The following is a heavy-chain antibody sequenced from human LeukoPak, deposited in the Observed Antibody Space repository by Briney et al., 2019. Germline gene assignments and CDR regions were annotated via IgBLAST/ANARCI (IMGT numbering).Heavy chain of an antibody. CDR3: AREGIAVADY. D-gene: IGHD6-19*01. J-gene: IGHJ4*02. CDR1: GFTFSNYG. Sequence: GGSLRLSCIASGFTFSNYGMSWVRQAPGKGLEWVSIISGSGDRTLHADSVKGRFTVSRDNSKNTVYLQMNSLRAEDTAVYYCAREGIAVADYWGQGTLDTVSS. CDR2: ISGSGDRT. V-gene: IGHV3-23*01.